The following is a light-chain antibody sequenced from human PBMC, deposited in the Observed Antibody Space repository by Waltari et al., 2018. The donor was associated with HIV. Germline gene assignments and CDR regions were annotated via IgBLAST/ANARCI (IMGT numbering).Light chain of an antibody. CDR3: YSTDNSGHHRV. J-gene: IGLJ2*01. V-gene: IGLV3-10*01. CDR2: EDS. CDR1: ALPKKY. Sequence: SYELTQPPSVAVSPGQTARITCTGDALPKKYASWYQQKSGQAPVLVIYEDSKRPSGFPERFSGSSSGTTATLTISGAQVEDEADDYCYSTDNSGHHRVFGTGTKLTVL.